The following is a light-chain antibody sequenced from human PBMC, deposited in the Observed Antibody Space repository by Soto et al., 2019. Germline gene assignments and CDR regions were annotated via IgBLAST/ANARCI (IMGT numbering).Light chain of an antibody. CDR2: GAS. CDR1: QSVSSSY. J-gene: IGKJ1*01. Sequence: EVVLTQSPGTLSLSPGERATLSCWASQSVSSSYLAWYQQKPGQAPRLLIYGASSRATGIPDRFSGSGSGTDFTLTISRLAPEDFAVYYCHQYGRSPWTFGQGTKVEIK. CDR3: HQYGRSPWT. V-gene: IGKV3-20*01.